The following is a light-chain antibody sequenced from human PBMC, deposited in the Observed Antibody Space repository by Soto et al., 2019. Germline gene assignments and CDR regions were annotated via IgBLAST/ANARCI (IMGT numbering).Light chain of an antibody. CDR1: QSVDSD. CDR2: GAS. V-gene: IGKV3-15*01. CDR3: QQYRSWRT. Sequence: EIVMTQSPATLAVSPGERVTLSCRASQSVDSDVAWYRQQPGQAPRLLIYGASTRATGVPARFSGSGSGTEFTLTISSLQSEDLAVYHCQQYRSWRTFGQGTKVEIK. J-gene: IGKJ1*01.